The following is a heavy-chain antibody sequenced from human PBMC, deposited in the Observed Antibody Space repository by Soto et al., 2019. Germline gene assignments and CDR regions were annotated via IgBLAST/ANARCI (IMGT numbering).Heavy chain of an antibody. CDR3: ATPYYFYH. CDR2: ISDDSSYI. Sequence: GGSLRLSCAASGFMFSAYTMNWVRQAPGKGLEWLSSISDDSSYIDYADSLSGRFTVSRDNARNSLYLQIDSLGVEATAVYYCATPYYFYHWGPGTLVTVSS. V-gene: IGHV3-21*06. D-gene: IGHD3-16*01. CDR1: GFMFSAYT. J-gene: IGHJ1*01.